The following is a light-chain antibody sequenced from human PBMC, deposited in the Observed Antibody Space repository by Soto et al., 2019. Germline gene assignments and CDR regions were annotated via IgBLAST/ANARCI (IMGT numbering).Light chain of an antibody. CDR3: QQYGTSPPWT. Sequence: EIVLTQSPGTLSLSPGERATLSCRASQSFSSSYLGWYQQKPGQAPRLLIYGASSRATGIPDRFSGSGSGTDFTLTISRLEPEDFAVYYCQQYGTSPPWTFGQGTKVDNK. V-gene: IGKV3-20*01. CDR2: GAS. J-gene: IGKJ1*01. CDR1: QSFSSSY.